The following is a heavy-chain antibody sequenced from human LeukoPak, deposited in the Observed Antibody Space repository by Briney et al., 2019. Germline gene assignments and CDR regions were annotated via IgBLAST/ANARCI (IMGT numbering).Heavy chain of an antibody. J-gene: IGHJ4*02. Sequence: GGSLRLSCAASGFTFDDYAMHWVRQAPGKGLEWVSGISWNSGSIGYADSVKGRFTISRDNAKNSLYLQMNSLRAEDTALYYCAKATYYDSSGYYSNWGQGTLVTVSS. CDR2: ISWNSGSI. CDR1: GFTFDDYA. D-gene: IGHD3-22*01. V-gene: IGHV3-9*01. CDR3: AKATYYDSSGYYSN.